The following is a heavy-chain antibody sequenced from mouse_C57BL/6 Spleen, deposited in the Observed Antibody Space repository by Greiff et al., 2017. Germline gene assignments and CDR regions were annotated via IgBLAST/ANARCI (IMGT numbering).Heavy chain of an antibody. J-gene: IGHJ3*01. CDR1: GYTFTSYD. Sequence: QVQLKQSGPELVKPGASVKLSCKASGYTFTSYDINWVKQRPGQGLEWIGWIYPRDGSTKYNEKFKGKATLTVDPSSSTAYMELHSLTSENSAVYFCARGNDGYPGWFAYWGQGTLVTVSA. CDR3: ARGNDGYPGWFAY. D-gene: IGHD2-3*01. CDR2: IYPRDGST. V-gene: IGHV1-85*01.